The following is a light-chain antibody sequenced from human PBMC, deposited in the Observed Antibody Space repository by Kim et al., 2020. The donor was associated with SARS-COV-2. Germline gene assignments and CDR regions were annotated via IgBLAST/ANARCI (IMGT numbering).Light chain of an antibody. Sequence: EAVLKQLPDTLSLSPGERATLSCRASQSVSNRYLAWYQQKPGQAPRLLIYAATTRATGIPDRFSGSGSGTDFTLAISRLEPEDSAVYYCQQYDNLPRTFGQGTKVDIK. V-gene: IGKV3-20*01. CDR3: QQYDNLPRT. J-gene: IGKJ1*01. CDR1: QSVSNRY. CDR2: AAT.